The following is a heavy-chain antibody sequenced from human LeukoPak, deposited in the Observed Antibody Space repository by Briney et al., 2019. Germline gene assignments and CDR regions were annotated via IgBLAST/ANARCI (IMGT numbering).Heavy chain of an antibody. J-gene: IGHJ4*02. V-gene: IGHV1-69*05. CDR2: IIPIFGTA. D-gene: IGHD3-22*01. CDR3: ARVPYLGSSGYLLHEYYFNY. Sequence: SVKVPCKASGGTFSSYAISWVRQAPGQGLEWMGGIIPIFGTANYAQKFQGRVTITTDESTSTAYMELSSLRSEDTAVYYCARVPYLGSSGYLLHEYYFNYWGQGTLVTVSS. CDR1: GGTFSSYA.